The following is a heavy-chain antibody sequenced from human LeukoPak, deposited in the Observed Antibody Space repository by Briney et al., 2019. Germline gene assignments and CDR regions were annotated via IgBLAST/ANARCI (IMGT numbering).Heavy chain of an antibody. CDR1: GGSIRGYY. CDR2: IYYSGST. V-gene: IGHV4-59*12. CDR3: ARDRPWGYCSGGSCYPGGY. D-gene: IGHD2-15*01. J-gene: IGHJ4*02. Sequence: SETLSLTCSVSGGSIRGYYWSWIRQPPGKGLEWIGSIYYSGSTYYNPSLKSRVTISVDTSKNQFSLKLSSVTAADTAVYYCARDRPWGYCSGGSCYPGGYWGQGTLVTVSS.